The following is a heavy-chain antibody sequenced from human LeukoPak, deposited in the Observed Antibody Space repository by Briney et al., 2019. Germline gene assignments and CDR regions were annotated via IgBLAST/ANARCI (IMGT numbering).Heavy chain of an antibody. J-gene: IGHJ6*03. Sequence: SQTLSLTCTVSGGSINSGSYYWSWIRQPAGKGLEWIGRIYSSGSANYNPSLKSRVTISVDTSKNQFSLKLSSVTAADTAVSYCARVGGGRSRRCMDVWGKGTTVTVSS. CDR1: GGSINSGSYY. CDR3: ARVGGGRSRRCMDV. V-gene: IGHV4-61*02. CDR2: IYSSGSA. D-gene: IGHD3-16*01.